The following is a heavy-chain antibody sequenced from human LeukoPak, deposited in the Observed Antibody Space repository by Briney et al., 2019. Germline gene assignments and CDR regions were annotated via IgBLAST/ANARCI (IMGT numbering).Heavy chain of an antibody. V-gene: IGHV3-23*01. Sequence: GGSLRLSCAASGFSFSSYDFNWVRQAPGKGLEWISYISPSGTTMHYADSVKGRFTISRDNSKNTLYLQMNSLRAEDTAVYYCAKVGYYYGMDVWGKGTTVTVSS. J-gene: IGHJ6*04. CDR1: GFSFSSYD. CDR3: AKVGYYYGMDV. CDR2: ISPSGTTM.